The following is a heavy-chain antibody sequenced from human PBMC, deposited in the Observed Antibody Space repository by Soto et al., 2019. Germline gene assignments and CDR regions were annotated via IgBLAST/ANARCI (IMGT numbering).Heavy chain of an antibody. Sequence: QVQLVQSGAEVKKPGASVKVSCKASGYTFTNYDIHWVRQATGQGLEWMGWMNPDSGNTGQSKQFQGRVTMTRDTAISPAYREMSSLRSEDTAVYYCARGRFRRTWFDPWGQGTLVTVSS. CDR1: GYTFTNYD. V-gene: IGHV1-8*01. D-gene: IGHD3-16*01. J-gene: IGHJ5*02. CDR3: ARGRFRRTWFDP. CDR2: MNPDSGNT.